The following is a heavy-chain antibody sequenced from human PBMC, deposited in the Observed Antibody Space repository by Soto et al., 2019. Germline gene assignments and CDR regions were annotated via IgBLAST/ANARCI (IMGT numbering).Heavy chain of an antibody. J-gene: IGHJ3*01. D-gene: IGHD2-15*01. CDR2: INPSGGST. V-gene: IGHV1-46*03. CDR3: APYCSGSNCPGRWN. CDR1: GYSFITYY. Sequence: QVQLVQSGAEVKKPGASVKVSCKASGYSFITYYLHWVRQAPGQGLEWMAIINPSGGSTTYAQKFQGRVTLTRDTSTSTVYLELSSLKSDATAVYYCAPYCSGSNCPGRWNWGQGTLVTVSS.